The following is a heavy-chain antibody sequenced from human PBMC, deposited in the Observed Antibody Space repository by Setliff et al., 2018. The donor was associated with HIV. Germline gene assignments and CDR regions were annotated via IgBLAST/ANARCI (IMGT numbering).Heavy chain of an antibody. D-gene: IGHD3-22*01. V-gene: IGHV4-61*02. CDR3: AREDYYDSSGYAFDI. CDR1: GGSISSGSYY. CDR2: IYIRGST. Sequence: SETLSLTCTVSGGSISSGSYYWSWIRQPAGKGLEWIGRIYIRGSTNYNPSLESRVTISLDTSKNQFSLKLSSVTAADTAVYYCAREDYYDSSGYAFDIWGQGTMVTVSS. J-gene: IGHJ3*02.